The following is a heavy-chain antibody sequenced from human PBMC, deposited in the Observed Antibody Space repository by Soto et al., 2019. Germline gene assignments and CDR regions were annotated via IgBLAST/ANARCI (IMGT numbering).Heavy chain of an antibody. CDR3: AKTSYWRMDV. V-gene: IGHV3-23*01. Sequence: GGSLRLSCAASGFTFSSYAMSWVRQAPGKGLEWVAAITGSGSNTYYADSVKGRFTISRDNSEKTLYLQMNSLRAEDTGLYYCAKTSYWRMDVWGQGTTVTVSS. D-gene: IGHD2-15*01. CDR1: GFTFSSYA. CDR2: ITGSGSNT. J-gene: IGHJ6*02.